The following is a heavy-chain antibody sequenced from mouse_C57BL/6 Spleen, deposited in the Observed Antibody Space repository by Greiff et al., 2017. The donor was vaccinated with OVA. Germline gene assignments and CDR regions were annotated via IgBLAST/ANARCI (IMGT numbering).Heavy chain of an antibody. Sequence: VQLQQPGAELVMPGASVKLSCKASGYTFTSYWMHWVKQRPGQGLEWIGEIDPSDSYTNYNQKFKGKSTLTVDKSSSTAYMQLSSLTSEDSAVYFCASDYYGSSKGYFDVWGTGTTVTVSS. J-gene: IGHJ1*03. CDR3: ASDYYGSSKGYFDV. V-gene: IGHV1-69*01. D-gene: IGHD1-1*01. CDR1: GYTFTSYW. CDR2: IDPSDSYT.